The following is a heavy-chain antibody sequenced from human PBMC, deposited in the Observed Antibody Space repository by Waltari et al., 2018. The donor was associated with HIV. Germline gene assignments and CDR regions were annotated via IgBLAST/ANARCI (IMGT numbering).Heavy chain of an antibody. Sequence: QVQLQQWGAGLLKPSETLSLTCAVYGGSFSGYYWSWIRKPPGKGLEWIGEINHSGSTNYNPSLKSRVTISVDTSKNQFSLKLSSVTAADTAVYYCARGLHSNYWYYYYGMDVWGQGTTVTVSS. CDR2: INHSGST. D-gene: IGHD4-4*01. J-gene: IGHJ6*02. CDR1: GGSFSGYY. V-gene: IGHV4-34*01. CDR3: ARGLHSNYWYYYYGMDV.